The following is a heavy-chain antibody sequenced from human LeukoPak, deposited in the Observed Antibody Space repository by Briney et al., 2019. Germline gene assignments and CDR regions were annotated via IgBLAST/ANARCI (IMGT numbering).Heavy chain of an antibody. CDR1: GGTFSSYA. Sequence: SVKVSCKASGGTFSSYAISWVRQAPGQGLEWMGRIIPILGIANYAQKFQGRVTITADKSTSTAYMELSSLRSEDTAVYYCAAITPPYYYYGMDVWAKGPRSPSP. D-gene: IGHD2-21*01. J-gene: IGHJ6*02. V-gene: IGHV1-69*04. CDR3: AAITPPYYYYGMDV. CDR2: IIPILGIA.